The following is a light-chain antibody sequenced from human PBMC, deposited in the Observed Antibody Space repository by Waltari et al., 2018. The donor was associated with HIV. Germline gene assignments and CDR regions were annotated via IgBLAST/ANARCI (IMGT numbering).Light chain of an antibody. CDR2: EGS. J-gene: IGLJ2*01. Sequence: QSALPQPASVSGSPGQPIPISCTGTRRDVGSYNLSSWYQQHPGKAPKLMIYEGSKRPSGVSNRFSGSKSGNTASLTISGLQAEDEADYYCCSYAGSSTLEVFGGGTKLTVL. V-gene: IGLV2-23*01. CDR1: RRDVGSYNL. CDR3: CSYAGSSTLEV.